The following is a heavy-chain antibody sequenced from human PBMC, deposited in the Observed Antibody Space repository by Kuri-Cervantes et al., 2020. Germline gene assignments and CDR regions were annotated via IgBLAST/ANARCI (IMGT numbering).Heavy chain of an antibody. V-gene: IGHV1-2*02. Sequence: ASVKVSCKASGYTFTGYYIHWVRQAPGQGLEWMGWINPNSGGTSYAQKFQGRVTITADKSTSTAYMELSSLRSEDTAVYYCARATEAVAGTRAPHRYFDYWGQGTLVTVSS. CDR1: GYTFTGYY. CDR2: INPNSGGT. J-gene: IGHJ4*02. CDR3: ARATEAVAGTRAPHRYFDY. D-gene: IGHD6-19*01.